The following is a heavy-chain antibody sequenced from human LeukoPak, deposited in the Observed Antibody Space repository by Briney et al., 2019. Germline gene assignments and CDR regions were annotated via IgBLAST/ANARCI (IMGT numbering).Heavy chain of an antibody. CDR1: GFIFSNYG. Sequence: PGGSLRLSCAASGFIFSNYGMHWVRQAPGKGLVWVSHINHDGSLRNYADSVKGRFTISRDFAKNTLYLQMHSLGADDTAVYYCVRDVHSHGDSWGQGTLVTVST. J-gene: IGHJ4*02. CDR3: VRDVHSHGDS. D-gene: IGHD1-1*01. V-gene: IGHV3-74*01. CDR2: INHDGSLR.